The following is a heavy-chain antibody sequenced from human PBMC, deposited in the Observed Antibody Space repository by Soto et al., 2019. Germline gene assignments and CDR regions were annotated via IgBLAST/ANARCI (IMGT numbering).Heavy chain of an antibody. CDR2: ISSSSSYI. Sequence: EVQLVESVGGLVKPGGSLRLSCAASGFTFSSYSMNWVRQAPGKGLEWVSSISSSSSYIYYADSVKGRFTISRDNAKNSLYLQMNSLRAEDTAVYYCARAPWGGDSYGMDVWGQGTTVTVSS. CDR3: ARAPWGGDSYGMDV. D-gene: IGHD2-21*02. CDR1: GFTFSSYS. J-gene: IGHJ6*02. V-gene: IGHV3-21*01.